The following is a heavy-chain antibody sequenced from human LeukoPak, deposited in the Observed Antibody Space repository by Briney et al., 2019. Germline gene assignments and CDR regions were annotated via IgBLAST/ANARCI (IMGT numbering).Heavy chain of an antibody. CDR1: GYTFTSYA. CDR2: INAGNGNT. V-gene: IGHV1-3*01. J-gene: IGHJ4*02. CDR3: ARDTLRYGDYQLFDY. D-gene: IGHD4-17*01. Sequence: ASVKVSCKASGYTFTSYAMHWVRQAPGQRLEWMGWINAGNGNTKYSQKFQGRVTITRDTSASTAYMELSSLRSEDTAVNYCARDTLRYGDYQLFDYWGQGTLVTVSS.